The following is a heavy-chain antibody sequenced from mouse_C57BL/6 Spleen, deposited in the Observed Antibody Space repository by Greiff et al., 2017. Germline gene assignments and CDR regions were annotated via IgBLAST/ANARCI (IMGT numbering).Heavy chain of an antibody. D-gene: IGHD1-1*01. V-gene: IGHV1-81*01. CDR3: AMYYGSSYGKFAY. J-gene: IGHJ3*01. CDR2: IYPRSGNT. Sequence: QVQLQPSGAELARPGASVKLSCKASGYTFTSYGISWVKQRTGQGLEWIGEIYPRSGNTYYNEKFKGKATLTADKSSSTAYMELRSLTSEDSAVYFCAMYYGSSYGKFAYWGQGTLVTVSA. CDR1: GYTFTSYG.